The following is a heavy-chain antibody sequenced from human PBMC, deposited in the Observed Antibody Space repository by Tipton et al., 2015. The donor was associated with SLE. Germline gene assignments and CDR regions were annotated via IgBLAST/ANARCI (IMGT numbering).Heavy chain of an antibody. D-gene: IGHD2-15*01. Sequence: SLRLSCTTSGFTFSSYEMNWVRQAPGKGLEWVGRIKSKVDGETIDYAAPVKGRFTISRDDSKNTVYLQMNSLKTEDTAVYYCTRGATPYWGQGTLVTVSP. CDR2: IKSKVDGETI. CDR1: GFTFSSYE. J-gene: IGHJ4*01. CDR3: TRGATPY. V-gene: IGHV3-15*01.